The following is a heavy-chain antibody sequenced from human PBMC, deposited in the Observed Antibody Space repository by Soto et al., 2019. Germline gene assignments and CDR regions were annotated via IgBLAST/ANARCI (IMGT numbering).Heavy chain of an antibody. D-gene: IGHD3-22*01. V-gene: IGHV2-5*02. CDR1: GFSLSTSGVG. J-gene: IGHJ1*01. CDR3: AHLTYYYDSSGYYSRAEYFQH. CDR2: IYWDDDK. Sequence: QITLKESGPTLVKPTQTLTLTCTFSGFSLSTSGVGVGWIRQPPGKALEWLALIYWDDDKRYSPSLKSRLTNTKDTSKNQGVLTMTNMDPVDTATYYCAHLTYYYDSSGYYSRAEYFQHWGQGTLVTVSS.